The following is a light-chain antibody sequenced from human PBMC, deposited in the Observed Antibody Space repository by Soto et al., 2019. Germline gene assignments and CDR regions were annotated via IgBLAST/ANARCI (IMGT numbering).Light chain of an antibody. J-gene: IGKJ3*01. V-gene: IGKV3-11*01. Sequence: EIVLTQSPATLSLSPGERATLSCRASQSVSSYLAWYQQKPGQAPRLLIYDVSTRATGIPARCSGSGSGTDFTLTIISLEPEDFAVYYCQQRSNWPRFTFGPGTKVDIK. CDR3: QQRSNWPRFT. CDR1: QSVSSY. CDR2: DVS.